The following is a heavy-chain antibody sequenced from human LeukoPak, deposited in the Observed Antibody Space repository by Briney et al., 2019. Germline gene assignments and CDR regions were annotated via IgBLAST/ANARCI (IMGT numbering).Heavy chain of an antibody. CDR2: SSGSGDNT. J-gene: IGHJ4*02. CDR1: GFTFSSYA. Sequence: AGSLRLSCAASGFTFSSYAMSWVRQAPGKGLEWVSGSSGSGDNTYYADSVKGRFTISRDNSKNTLYVQVNSLGTEDTAAYYCAKGSYYDSSGSFYFDYWGQGTLVTVSS. CDR3: AKGSYYDSSGSFYFDY. D-gene: IGHD3-22*01. V-gene: IGHV3-23*01.